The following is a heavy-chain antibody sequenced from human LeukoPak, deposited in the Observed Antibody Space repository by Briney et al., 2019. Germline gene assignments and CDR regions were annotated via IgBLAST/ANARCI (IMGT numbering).Heavy chain of an antibody. CDR1: GFTFSSYW. CDR2: IKQDGSEK. V-gene: IGHV3-7*01. Sequence: GGPLRLSCAASGFTFSSYWMSWVRQAPGKGLEWVANIKQDGSEKYYVDSVKGRFTISRDNAKNSLYLQMNSLRAEDTAVYYCARDVLWFGELLPDYWGQGTLVTVSS. J-gene: IGHJ4*02. D-gene: IGHD3-10*01. CDR3: ARDVLWFGELLPDY.